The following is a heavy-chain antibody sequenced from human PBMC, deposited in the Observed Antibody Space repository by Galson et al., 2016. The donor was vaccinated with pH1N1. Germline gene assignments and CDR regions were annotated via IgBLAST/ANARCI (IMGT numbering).Heavy chain of an antibody. D-gene: IGHD3-10*01. CDR2: ISGNSAAA. Sequence: SLRLSCAASGITFDDYAMHWVRQAPGKGLEWVSGISGNSAAAGYAEYVQGRFTVSRDNAKKSLYLQMNSLRPEDTALYYCAKCTRGGGSGSYCQYFGLWGRGTLVTVSS. V-gene: IGHV3-9*01. CDR3: AKCTRGGGSGSYCQYFGL. J-gene: IGHJ2*01. CDR1: GITFDDYA.